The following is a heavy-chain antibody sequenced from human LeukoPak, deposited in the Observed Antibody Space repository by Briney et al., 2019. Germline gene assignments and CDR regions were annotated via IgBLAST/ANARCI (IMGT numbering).Heavy chain of an antibody. J-gene: IGHJ6*03. Sequence: PGGSLRLSCAASGFTFSGSAMHWVRQASGKGLEWVGRIRSKANSYATAYAASVKGRFTISRDDSKNTAYLQMNSLKTEDMAVYYCTRIAPYYDILTGYSSYYYYMDVWGKGTTVTVSS. CDR1: GFTFSGSA. CDR2: IRSKANSYAT. D-gene: IGHD3-9*01. CDR3: TRIAPYYDILTGYSSYYYYMDV. V-gene: IGHV3-73*01.